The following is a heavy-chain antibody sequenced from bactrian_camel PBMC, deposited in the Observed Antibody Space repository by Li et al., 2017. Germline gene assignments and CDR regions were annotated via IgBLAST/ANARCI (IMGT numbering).Heavy chain of an antibody. J-gene: IGHJ4*01. D-gene: IGHD2*01. Sequence: QVQLVESGGGLVQPGGSLRLSCAASGFTFSTYYMSWVRQAPGKGLEWVSHLSSFSIIGATYTDSVKGRFTISRDNAKNTLYLQMNSLKPEDTAVYYCVSLVGRPLVHQGTQVTVS. V-gene: IGHV3S28*01. CDR1: GFTFSTYY. CDR2: LSSFSIIGA.